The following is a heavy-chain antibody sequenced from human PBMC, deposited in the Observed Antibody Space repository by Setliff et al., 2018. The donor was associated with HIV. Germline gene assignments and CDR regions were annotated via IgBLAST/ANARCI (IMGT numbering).Heavy chain of an antibody. J-gene: IGHJ3*02. Sequence: LSLSCVASGFSFSRYTMMWVRQTPGKGLEWVSYISDSSTYTHYADSVKGRFTVSRDNAKSSLFLQMNSLRAEDTAIYYCVRDVKTYDIWGQGTMVTVSS. CDR2: ISDSSTYT. V-gene: IGHV3-21*04. CDR1: GFSFSRYT. CDR3: VRDVKTYDI.